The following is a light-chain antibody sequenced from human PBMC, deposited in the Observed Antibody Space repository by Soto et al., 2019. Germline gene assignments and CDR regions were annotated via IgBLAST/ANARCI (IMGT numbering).Light chain of an antibody. CDR1: QNIDEW. Sequence: DIQMTQSPSTLAAVVGDRVTITCRASQNIDEWMAWYQHKPGKAPKLLIYRASMLESGVPSRFSGSGSGTEFTLTISSLQPEDFATYYCQQSYSTPRTFGQGAKVDIK. CDR2: RAS. V-gene: IGKV1-5*03. J-gene: IGKJ1*01. CDR3: QQSYSTPRT.